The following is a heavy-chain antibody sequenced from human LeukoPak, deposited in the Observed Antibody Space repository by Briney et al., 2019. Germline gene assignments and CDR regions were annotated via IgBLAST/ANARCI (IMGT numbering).Heavy chain of an antibody. CDR1: GGSMSSYY. D-gene: IGHD6-19*01. J-gene: IGHJ4*02. CDR3: ARAAYSSGWDLDY. V-gene: IGHV4-59*01. Sequence: SETLSLTCTVSGGSMSSYYWSWIRQPPGKGLDWIAYIYYSGSANYNPSLKSRVTISVDTSKNQFSLKLSSVTAADTAVYYCARAAYSSGWDLDYWGQGTLVTVSS. CDR2: IYYSGSA.